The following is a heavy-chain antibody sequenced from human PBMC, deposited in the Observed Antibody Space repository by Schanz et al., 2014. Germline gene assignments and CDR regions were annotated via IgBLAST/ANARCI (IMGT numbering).Heavy chain of an antibody. CDR1: GFIFSNYG. CDR3: AKDSTHIDIVLVPTAIDY. CDR2: ISGSGGST. Sequence: QVQLVESGGGVVQFGRSLRLSCVASGFIFSNYGMHWVRQAPGKGLEWVSAISGSGGSTYYADSVKGRFTISRDNSKNTLYLHMNTLRSEDTAVYYCAKDSTHIDIVLVPTAIDYWGQGTLXTVSS. J-gene: IGHJ4*02. V-gene: IGHV3-NL1*01. D-gene: IGHD2-2*01.